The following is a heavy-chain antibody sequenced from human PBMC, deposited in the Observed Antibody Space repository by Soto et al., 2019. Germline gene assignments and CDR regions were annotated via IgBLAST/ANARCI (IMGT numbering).Heavy chain of an antibody. J-gene: IGHJ6*02. CDR1: GFTFDDYT. V-gene: IGHV3-43*01. Sequence: GSLRLSCAASGFTFDDYTMHWVRQAPGKGLEWVSLISWDGGSTYYADSVKGRFTISRDNSKNSLYLQMNSLRTEDTALYYCAKDIGAAAVAGIIYYYYGMGVWGQGTTVTVSS. CDR3: AKDIGAAAVAGIIYYYYGMGV. D-gene: IGHD6-13*01. CDR2: ISWDGGST.